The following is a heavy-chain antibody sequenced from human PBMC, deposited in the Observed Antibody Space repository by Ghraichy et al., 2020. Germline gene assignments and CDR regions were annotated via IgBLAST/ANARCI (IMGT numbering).Heavy chain of an antibody. CDR1: GGSISSSSYY. D-gene: IGHD6-19*01. CDR2: IYYSGST. CDR3: ARRVSADSGWYYHPFDY. J-gene: IGHJ4*02. V-gene: IGHV4-39*01. Sequence: SETLSLTCTVSGGSISSSSYYWGWIRQPPGKGLEWIGSIYYSGSTYYNQSLKSRVTISVDTSKNQFSLKLSSVTAADTAVYYCARRVSADSGWYYHPFDYWGQGTLVTVSS.